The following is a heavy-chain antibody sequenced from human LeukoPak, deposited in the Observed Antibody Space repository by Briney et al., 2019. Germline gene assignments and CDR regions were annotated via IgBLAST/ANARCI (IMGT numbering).Heavy chain of an antibody. V-gene: IGHV4-59*01. CDR1: GGSISSYY. CDR3: ARVGGMLTINNEAFDI. J-gene: IGHJ3*02. CDR2: IYYSGST. D-gene: IGHD3-16*01. Sequence: PSETLSLTCTVSGGSISSYYWSWIRQPPGKGLERIGYIYYSGSTNYNPSLKSRVTISVDTSKNQFSLKLTSVTAADTAIYYCARVGGMLTINNEAFDIWGQGTVVTVS.